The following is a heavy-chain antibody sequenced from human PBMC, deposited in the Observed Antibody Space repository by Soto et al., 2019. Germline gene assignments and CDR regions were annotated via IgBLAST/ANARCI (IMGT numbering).Heavy chain of an antibody. CDR2: IYSDDTT. CDR1: GFTVSNNY. CDR3: AREGGYYHYFDY. D-gene: IGHD1-26*01. Sequence: GGSLRLSCAVSGFTVSNNYMNWVRQAPGKGLEWVSVIYSDDTTFYADSVKGRFTISRHNSRNTLYLQMNSLRAEDTAVYYCAREGGYYHYFDYWGQGALVTVSS. J-gene: IGHJ4*02. V-gene: IGHV3-53*04.